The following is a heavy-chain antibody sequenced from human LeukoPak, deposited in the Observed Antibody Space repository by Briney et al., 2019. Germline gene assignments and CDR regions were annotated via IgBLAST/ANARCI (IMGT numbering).Heavy chain of an antibody. CDR3: AKDMGYFDY. D-gene: IGHD3-10*01. Sequence: GGSLRLSCAASGFTFSSYGMHWVRQAPGKGLEWVAVISYDGSNKYYADSVKGRFTISGDNSKNTLYLQMNSLRAEDTAVYYCAKDMGYFDYWGQGTLVTVSS. CDR1: GFTFSSYG. V-gene: IGHV3-30*18. CDR2: ISYDGSNK. J-gene: IGHJ4*02.